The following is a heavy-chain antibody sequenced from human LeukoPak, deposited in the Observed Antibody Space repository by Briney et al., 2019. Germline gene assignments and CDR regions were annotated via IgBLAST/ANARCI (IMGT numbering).Heavy chain of an antibody. V-gene: IGHV1-69*05. D-gene: IGHD3-9*01. J-gene: IGHJ6*02. CDR2: IIPIFGTA. CDR3: ARAVHYDIWPGYIGSRYYYGMAV. Sequence: SVKVSCKASGGTFSSYAISWVRQAPGQGLEWMGGIIPIFGTANYAQKFQGRVTITTDESTSTACMELSSLRSEDTAVYYCARAVHYDIWPGYIGSRYYYGMAVWGQGPTVPVSS. CDR1: GGTFSSYA.